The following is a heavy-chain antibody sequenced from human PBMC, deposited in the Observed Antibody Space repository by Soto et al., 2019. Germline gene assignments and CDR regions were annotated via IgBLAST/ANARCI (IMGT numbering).Heavy chain of an antibody. D-gene: IGHD3-22*01. J-gene: IGHJ4*02. CDR3: ARTLYDNGIYFDY. CDR1: GGSISSGDYY. Sequence: SETLSLTCTVSGGSISSGDYYWSWIRQPPGKGLEWIGYVYYSGSTYYNPSLKSRVTISVDTSKNQFSLKPSSVTAADTAVYYCARTLYDNGIYFDYWGKGTLVTVSS. CDR2: VYYSGST. V-gene: IGHV4-30-4*01.